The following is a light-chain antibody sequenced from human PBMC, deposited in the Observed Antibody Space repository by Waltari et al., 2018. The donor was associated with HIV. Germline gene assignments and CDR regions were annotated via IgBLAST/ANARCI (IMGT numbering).Light chain of an antibody. J-gene: IGKJ3*01. CDR1: QNIGTY. CDR3: QQSFSSPT. V-gene: IGKV1-39*01. Sequence: DIQMTQSPPALSASVGDRVTITCRASQNIGTYLNWYQQRPGEAPKALIYRASTLQSGVSSRFSGSGSGTEFTHTITSLQSEDFATYICQQSFSSPTFGPGTKLEI. CDR2: RAS.